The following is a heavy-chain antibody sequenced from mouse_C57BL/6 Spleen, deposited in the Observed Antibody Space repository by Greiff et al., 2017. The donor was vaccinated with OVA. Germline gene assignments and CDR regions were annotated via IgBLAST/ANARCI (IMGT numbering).Heavy chain of an antibody. V-gene: IGHV1-69*01. CDR3: ARGTPWSSYQYYFDY. CDR2: IDPSDSYT. J-gene: IGHJ2*01. Sequence: QVQLQQPGAELVMPGASVKLSCKASGYTFTSYWMHWVKQRPGQGLEWIGEIDPSDSYTNYNQKFKGKSTLTVDKSSSTADMQFSSRTSEDSAVYYCARGTPWSSYQYYFDYWGQGTTLTVSS. CDR1: GYTFTSYW. D-gene: IGHD1-1*01.